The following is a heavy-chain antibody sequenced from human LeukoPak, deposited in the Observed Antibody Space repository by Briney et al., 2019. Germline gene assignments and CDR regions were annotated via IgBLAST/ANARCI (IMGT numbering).Heavy chain of an antibody. CDR3: AKDSAKKYDDY. Sequence: TGGSLRLSCAAAGFTLSSYSMNWVRQAPGKGLEWVSYVSSSSTIIYYADSVKGRFTISRDNAKNSLYLQMNSLRAEDTAVYYCAKDSAKKYDDYWGQGTLVTVSS. D-gene: IGHD2/OR15-2a*01. J-gene: IGHJ4*02. CDR1: GFTLSSYS. CDR2: VSSSSTII. V-gene: IGHV3-48*01.